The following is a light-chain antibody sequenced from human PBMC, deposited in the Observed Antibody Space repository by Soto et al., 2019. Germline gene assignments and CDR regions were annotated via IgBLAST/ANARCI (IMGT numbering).Light chain of an antibody. J-gene: IGKJ5*01. CDR3: QQYNNWPIT. CDR1: QSVSSSY. V-gene: IGKV3D-15*01. Sequence: EIVLTQSPGTLSLSPGERATLSCRASQSVSSSYLAWYQQKPGQAPRLLIYDASNRATGIPARFSGSASGTEFTLTISSLQSEDFAIYYCQQYNNWPITFGQGTRLEIK. CDR2: DAS.